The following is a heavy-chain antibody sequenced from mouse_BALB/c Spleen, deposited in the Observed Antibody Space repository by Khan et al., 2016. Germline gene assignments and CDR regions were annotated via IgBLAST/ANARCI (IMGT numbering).Heavy chain of an antibody. V-gene: IGHV1-9*01. CDR3: ARGITTATFDY. CDR1: GYTFSSYW. CDR2: IFPGSGTT. D-gene: IGHD1-2*01. Sequence: QVQLQQSGAELMKPGASVKISCKATGYTFSSYWIEWVKQRPGHGLEWIGEIFPGSGTTNYNEKFKGKATFTADPSSNTAYLQLSSLTSEDSAVDYCARGITTATFDYWGQGTTLTVSS. J-gene: IGHJ2*01.